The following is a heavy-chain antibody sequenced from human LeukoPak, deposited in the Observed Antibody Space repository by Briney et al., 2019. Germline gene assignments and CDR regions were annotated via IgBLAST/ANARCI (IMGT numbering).Heavy chain of an antibody. CDR3: AKEHDYGDFFDY. D-gene: IGHD4-17*01. CDR2: ISYDGSNK. V-gene: IGHV3-30*18. J-gene: IGHJ4*02. Sequence: PGGSLRLSCAASGFTFSSYGMHWVRQAPGKGLEWVAVISYDGSNKYYADSVKGRFTISRDNSKNTLYLQMNSLIAEDTAVYYCAKEHDYGDFFDYWGQGTLVTVSS. CDR1: GFTFSSYG.